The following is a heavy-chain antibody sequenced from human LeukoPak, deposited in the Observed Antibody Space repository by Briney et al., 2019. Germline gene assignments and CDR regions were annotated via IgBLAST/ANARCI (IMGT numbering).Heavy chain of an antibody. V-gene: IGHV4-39*07. CDR3: ASHSGGYAY. Sequence: PSETLSLTCTISGGSISSSSYYWGWIRQPPGKGLEWIGYIYYSDTYYNPSLKSRVTISADTSKNQFSLRLNSVTAADTAVYYCASHSGGYAYWGQGTLVTVSS. J-gene: IGHJ4*02. CDR1: GGSISSSSYY. CDR2: IYYSDT. D-gene: IGHD5-12*01.